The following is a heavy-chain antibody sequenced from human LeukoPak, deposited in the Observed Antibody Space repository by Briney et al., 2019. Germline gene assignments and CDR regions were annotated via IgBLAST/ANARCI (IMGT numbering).Heavy chain of an antibody. Sequence: QPGGSLRLSCAASGFTFSSYAMSWVRQAPGKGLERVSAISGSGGSTYYADSVKSRFTISRDNSKNSLYLQMNSLRAEDTAVYYCAKDTRRWLLINEGISYSDYWGQGTLVTVSS. V-gene: IGHV3-23*01. CDR1: GFTFSSYA. CDR2: ISGSGGST. J-gene: IGHJ4*02. D-gene: IGHD5-24*01. CDR3: AKDTRRWLLINEGISYSDY.